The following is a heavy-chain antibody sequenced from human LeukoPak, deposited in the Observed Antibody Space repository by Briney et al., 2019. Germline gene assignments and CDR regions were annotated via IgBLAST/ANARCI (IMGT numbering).Heavy chain of an antibody. D-gene: IGHD2-21*02. CDR2: ISSSSSYI. CDR3: ARDTDPYCGGDCDRDY. Sequence: GGSLRLSCAASGFTFSSYSMNWDRQAPGKGLEWVSSISSSSSYIYYADSVKGRFTISRDNAKNSLYLQMNSLRAEDTAVYYCARDTDPYCGGDCDRDYWGQGTLVTVSS. J-gene: IGHJ4*02. CDR1: GFTFSSYS. V-gene: IGHV3-21*01.